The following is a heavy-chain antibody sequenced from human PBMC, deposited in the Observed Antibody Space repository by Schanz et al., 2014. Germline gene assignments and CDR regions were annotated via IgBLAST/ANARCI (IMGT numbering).Heavy chain of an antibody. CDR1: GFTVSSNH. J-gene: IGHJ6*02. CDR3: AKGMGYCSGGTCYDYYYYGLDV. CDR2: IWSDGSGK. Sequence: VQLVESGGGLVQPGGSLRLSCAVSGFTVSSNHMSWVRQAPGKGLEWVAVIWSDGSGKYYADSVKGRFTISRDSPKNTLYLQMNSLSADDTAVFYCAKGMGYCSGGTCYDYYYYGLDVWGQGTTVTVSS. D-gene: IGHD2-15*01. V-gene: IGHV3-33*06.